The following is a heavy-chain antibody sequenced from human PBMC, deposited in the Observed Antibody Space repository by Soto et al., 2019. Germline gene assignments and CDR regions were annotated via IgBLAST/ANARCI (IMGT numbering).Heavy chain of an antibody. CDR3: ARVGRGVYGMDV. CDR1: GFTFS. Sequence: GGSLRLSCAASGFTFSINWVRQAPGKGLEWFSYITSDSSTISYADSVKGRFTVSRDNAKNSLYLQMNSLRDEDTAVYYCARVGRGVYGMDVWGQGTSVTVS. J-gene: IGHJ6*02. V-gene: IGHV3-48*02. CDR2: ITSDSSTI. D-gene: IGHD2-8*01.